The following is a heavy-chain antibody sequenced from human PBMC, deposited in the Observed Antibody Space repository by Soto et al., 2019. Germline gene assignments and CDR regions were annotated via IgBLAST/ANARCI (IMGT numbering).Heavy chain of an antibody. V-gene: IGHV2-5*01. J-gene: IGHJ4*02. Sequence: QITLKESGPTLVKPTQTLTLTCTFSGFSLSTTGEGVGWIRQPPGKALEWLAVVYWNDDKRYNPSLNSRLTIVKDTPNNQVVLIMTDMDPVDTATYHCAHERGCCGSRGVWGQGTLVTVSS. D-gene: IGHD2-21*01. CDR3: AHERGCCGSRGV. CDR1: GFSLSTTGEG. CDR2: VYWNDDK.